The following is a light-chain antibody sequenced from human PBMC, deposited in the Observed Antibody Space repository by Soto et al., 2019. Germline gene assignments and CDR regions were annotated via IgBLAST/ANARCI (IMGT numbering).Light chain of an antibody. V-gene: IGKV3-20*01. Sequence: ENVLTQSPGTLSLSPGERATLSCRVSQSVSSSYLAWYRQKPGQAPRLLIYGASSRATGIPDRFSGSGSGTDFTLTISRLEPEDFAVYYCQQYGSSPRTFGQGTKVDIK. CDR1: QSVSSSY. CDR2: GAS. J-gene: IGKJ1*01. CDR3: QQYGSSPRT.